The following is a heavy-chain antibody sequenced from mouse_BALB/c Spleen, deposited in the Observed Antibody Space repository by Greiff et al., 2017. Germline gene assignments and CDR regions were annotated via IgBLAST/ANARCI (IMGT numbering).Heavy chain of an antibody. CDR1: GFNIKDTY. J-gene: IGHJ2*01. Sequence: VHVKQSGAELVKPGASVKLSCTASGFNIKDTYMHWVKQRPEQGLEWIGRIDPANGNTKYDPKFQGKATITADTSSNTAYLQLSSLTSEDTAVYYCARGTTVGGWGQGTTLTVSS. CDR2: IDPANGNT. V-gene: IGHV14-3*02. CDR3: ARGTTVGG. D-gene: IGHD1-1*01.